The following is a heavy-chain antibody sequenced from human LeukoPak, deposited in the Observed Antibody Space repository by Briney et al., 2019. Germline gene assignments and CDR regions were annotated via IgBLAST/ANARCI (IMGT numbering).Heavy chain of an antibody. CDR3: ARGQLTDPRIDY. J-gene: IGHJ4*02. V-gene: IGHV3-30*02. CDR2: IRYDETNK. CDR1: GFTFSNYG. Sequence: GGSLRLSCAASGFTFSNYGMHWVRQAPGKGLEWVAFIRYDETNKYYADSVKGRFTISRDNAKNSLYLQMNSLRAEDTAVYYCARGQLTDPRIDYWGQGTLVTVSS. D-gene: IGHD6-13*01.